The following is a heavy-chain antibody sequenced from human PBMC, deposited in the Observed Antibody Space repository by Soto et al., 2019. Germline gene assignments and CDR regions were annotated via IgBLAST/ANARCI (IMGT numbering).Heavy chain of an antibody. CDR3: ARDSSGWYGLDY. D-gene: IGHD6-19*01. V-gene: IGHV2-5*02. CDR1: GFSLTTRGVG. J-gene: IGHJ4*02. Sequence: QITLKESGPTLVKPTQTLTLTCTFSGFSLTTRGVGVGWIRQPPGKALEWLALIYWDDDQRYSPSLKNRLTLTKDTFKNQVVLTLTNVDPVDTATYFCARDSSGWYGLDYWGQGILVTVSS. CDR2: IYWDDDQ.